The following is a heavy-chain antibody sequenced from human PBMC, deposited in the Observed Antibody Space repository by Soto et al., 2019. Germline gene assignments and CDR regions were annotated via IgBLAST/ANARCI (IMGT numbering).Heavy chain of an antibody. V-gene: IGHV4-59*01. CDR3: ARALWFGELLYSHWFDP. D-gene: IGHD3-10*01. CDR2: IYYSGST. Sequence: PSETLSLTCAVYGGSFSGYYWSWIRQPPGKGLEWIGYIYYSGSTNYNPSLKSRVTISVDTSKNQFSLKLSSVTAADTAVYYCARALWFGELLYSHWFDPWGQGTLVTVSS. CDR1: GGSFSGYY. J-gene: IGHJ5*02.